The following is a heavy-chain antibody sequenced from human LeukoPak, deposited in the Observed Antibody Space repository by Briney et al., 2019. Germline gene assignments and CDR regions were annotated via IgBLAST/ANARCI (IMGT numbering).Heavy chain of an antibody. V-gene: IGHV4-34*01. Sequence: SETLSLTCAVYGGSFSDYYWSWIRQPPGKGLEWIGEINHSGSTNYNPSLKSRVIISADTSKNQFSLKLSSVTAADTAVFYCARRATTSRFTLVRNNPVRFYYYYMDVWGKGTTVTISS. CDR3: ARRATTSRFTLVRNNPVRFYYYYMDV. CDR2: INHSGST. CDR1: GGSFSDYY. D-gene: IGHD3-10*01. J-gene: IGHJ6*03.